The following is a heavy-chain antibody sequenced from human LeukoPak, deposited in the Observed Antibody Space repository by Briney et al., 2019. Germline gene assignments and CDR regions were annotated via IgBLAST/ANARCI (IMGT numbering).Heavy chain of an antibody. Sequence: ASVKVSCKASGYTFTSYGISWVRQAPGQGLEWMGRISAYNGNTNYAQKFQGRVTVTTDTSTSTAYMDLRSLRSDDTAVYYCARDAPLYCSGGSCYRWGEVDFWGQGTLVTVSS. CDR3: ARDAPLYCSGGSCYRWGEVDF. CDR2: ISAYNGNT. V-gene: IGHV1-18*01. D-gene: IGHD2-15*01. CDR1: GYTFTSYG. J-gene: IGHJ4*02.